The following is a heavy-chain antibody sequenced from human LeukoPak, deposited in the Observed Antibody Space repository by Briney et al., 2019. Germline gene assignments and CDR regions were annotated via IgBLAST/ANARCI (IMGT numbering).Heavy chain of an antibody. Sequence: GGSLRLSCAASGFMFSSYWMSWVRQAPGKGLEWVANINQDGSEKYYVDSVKGRFTISRDNAKNSLYLQMNSLRAEDTAVYYCARDKIVGATHFDYWGQGTLVTVSS. CDR3: ARDKIVGATHFDY. J-gene: IGHJ4*02. CDR1: GFMFSSYW. D-gene: IGHD1-26*01. V-gene: IGHV3-7*01. CDR2: INQDGSEK.